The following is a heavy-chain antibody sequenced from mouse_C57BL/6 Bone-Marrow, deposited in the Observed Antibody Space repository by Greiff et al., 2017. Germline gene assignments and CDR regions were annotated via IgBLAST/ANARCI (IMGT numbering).Heavy chain of an antibody. CDR1: GYPFTSHW. J-gene: IGHJ2*01. Sequence: QVQLQQPGAELVMPGASVKLSCKASGYPFTSHWMHWLKQRPGQGLEWIGEIDPSDSFTNYNQTFRGKSTLTVDKSSSTAYMQLSSLTSEDSAVYYCARRRFPYYVDYWGQGTTLTVSS. CDR3: ARRRFPYYVDY. CDR2: IDPSDSFT. V-gene: IGHV1-69*01.